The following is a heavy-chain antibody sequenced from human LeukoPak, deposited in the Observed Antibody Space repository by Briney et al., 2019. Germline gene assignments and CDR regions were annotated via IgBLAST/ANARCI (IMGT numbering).Heavy chain of an antibody. CDR3: ARELNYDSSGYYFDY. CDR2: INPNSGGT. CDR1: GYTFTVYF. Sequence: GASVKVSCKASGYTFTVYFMHWVRQAPGQGLEWMGWINPNSGGTNYAQKFQGRVTMTRDTSISTAYMELSRLRSDDTAVYYCARELNYDSSGYYFDYWGQGTPVTVSS. D-gene: IGHD3-22*01. J-gene: IGHJ4*02. V-gene: IGHV1-2*02.